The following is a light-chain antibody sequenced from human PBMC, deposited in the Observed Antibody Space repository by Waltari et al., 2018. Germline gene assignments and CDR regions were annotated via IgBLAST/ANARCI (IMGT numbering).Light chain of an antibody. CDR2: DVT. J-gene: IGLJ3*02. CDR3: CSYAGSYTWV. CDR1: TNDLGSYNY. Sequence: SALTQPRSVSGSPGQSVTISCTGTTNDLGSYNYVSWYQQHPGKAPKLIILDVTKRPSGVPYRLSGSKSGNPASLTISGLRAEDEAEYYCCSYAGSYTWVFGGGTKLTVV. V-gene: IGLV2-11*01.